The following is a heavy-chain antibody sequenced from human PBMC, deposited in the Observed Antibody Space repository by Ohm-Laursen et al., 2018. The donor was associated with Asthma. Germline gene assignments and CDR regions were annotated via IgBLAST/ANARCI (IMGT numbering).Heavy chain of an antibody. V-gene: IGHV1-18*04. CDR2: IYIGNT. CDR3: VRDVVDRFDY. D-gene: IGHD2-21*01. Sequence: SVKVSCKASGYSVTSYAFSWVRQAPGQRPEWMGWIYIGNTNYAPNFRDRITMTTDTSTNTAYMELRSLSSDDTAVYYCVRDVVDRFDYWGQGSLVIVSS. J-gene: IGHJ4*02. CDR1: GYSVTSYA.